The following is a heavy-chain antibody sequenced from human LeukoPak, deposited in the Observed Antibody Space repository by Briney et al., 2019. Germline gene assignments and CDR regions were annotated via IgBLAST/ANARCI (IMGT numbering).Heavy chain of an antibody. CDR2: IYHSGST. Sequence: PSETLSLTCTVSGYSISSGYYWGWIRQPPGKGLEWIGSIYHSGSTYYNPSLKSRVTISVDTSKNQFSLKLNSVTAADTAVHYCAKSNGYGLVDIWGQGTMVTVSS. CDR3: AKSNGYGLVDI. V-gene: IGHV4-38-2*02. J-gene: IGHJ3*02. D-gene: IGHD3-10*01. CDR1: GYSISSGYY.